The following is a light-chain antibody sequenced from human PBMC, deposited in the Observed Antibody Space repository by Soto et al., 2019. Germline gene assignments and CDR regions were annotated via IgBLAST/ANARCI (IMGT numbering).Light chain of an antibody. CDR1: QRVSSSY. J-gene: IGKJ1*01. Sequence: EIVLTQSPGTLYLSPGERATLSCRASQRVSSSYLAWYQQKPGQAPRLLIYGASSSASGIPDRFSGSGSGPHFTLTHSRLEPEDVPVYSCQQYGSSPRRPFGQRPQGEIK. V-gene: IGKV3-20*01. CDR2: GAS. CDR3: QQYGSSPRRP.